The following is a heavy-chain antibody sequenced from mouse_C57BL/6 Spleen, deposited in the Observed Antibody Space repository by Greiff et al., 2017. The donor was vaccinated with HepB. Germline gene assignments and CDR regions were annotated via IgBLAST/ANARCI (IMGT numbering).Heavy chain of an antibody. V-gene: IGHV10-1*01. J-gene: IGHJ3*01. CDR1: GFSFNTYA. Sequence: EVQLVESGGGLVQPKGSLKLSCAASGFSFNTYAMNWVRQAPGKGLEWVARIRSKSNNYATYYADSVKDRFTISRDDSESMLYLQMNNFKTEDTAMYYFVRETLYGNYVGWFAYWGQGTLVTVSA. D-gene: IGHD2-1*01. CDR2: IRSKSNNYAT. CDR3: VRETLYGNYVGWFAY.